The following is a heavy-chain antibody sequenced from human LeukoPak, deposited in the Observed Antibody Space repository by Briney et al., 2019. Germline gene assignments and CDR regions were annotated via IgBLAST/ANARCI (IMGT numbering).Heavy chain of an antibody. CDR1: GFTFDDYA. CDR3: AKKGTAATLDY. V-gene: IGHV3-9*01. J-gene: IGHJ4*02. D-gene: IGHD2-15*01. Sequence: GRSLRLSCAASGFTFDDYAMHWVRQAPGKGLEWVSGITWNSGSIGYADSMKGRFTISRDNAKNSLYLQMNSLRAEDTALYYCAKKGTAATLDYWGQGTLVTVSS. CDR2: ITWNSGSI.